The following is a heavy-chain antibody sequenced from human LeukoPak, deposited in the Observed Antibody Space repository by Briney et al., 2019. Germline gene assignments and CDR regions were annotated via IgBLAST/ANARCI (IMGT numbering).Heavy chain of an antibody. CDR2: ISWDGGST. CDR3: ARAAAGRYYYYYYGMDV. Sequence: GGSLRLSCAASGFTFDDYAMHWVRQAPGKGLEWVSLISWDGGSTYYADSVKGRFTTSRENSKNSLYLQMNSLRAEDTALYYCARAAAGRYYYYYYGMDVWGKGTTVTASS. D-gene: IGHD6-13*01. CDR1: GFTFDDYA. V-gene: IGHV3-43D*04. J-gene: IGHJ6*04.